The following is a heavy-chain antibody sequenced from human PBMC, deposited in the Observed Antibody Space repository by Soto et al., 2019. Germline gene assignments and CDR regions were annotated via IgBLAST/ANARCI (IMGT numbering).Heavy chain of an antibody. V-gene: IGHV3-33*01. CDR2: IWYDGSKK. Sequence: PGGSLRLSCAASGFTFSDCGIHWVRQAPGKGLEWVAAIWYDGSKKYYADSVKGRFTISRDDSKKKVYLQMNSLRAEDTAVYYCAREKGKVVTATPRIGGYYYAMDVWGQGTTVTVSS. D-gene: IGHD2-21*02. CDR3: AREKGKVVTATPRIGGYYYAMDV. J-gene: IGHJ6*02. CDR1: GFTFSDCG.